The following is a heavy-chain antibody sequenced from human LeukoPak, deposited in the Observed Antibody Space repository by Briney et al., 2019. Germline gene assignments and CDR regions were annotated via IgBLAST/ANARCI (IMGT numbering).Heavy chain of an antibody. V-gene: IGHV3-48*03. J-gene: IGHJ4*02. CDR1: GFTFSYYE. Sequence: GGSLILSCAASGFTFSYYEMNWVRQAPGKGVEWVSYISSSGSTIYNADSVKGRFTISRDNAKSSLYLQMNSLRAEDTAVYYCARVWGSGTYTDYWGQGTLVTVSS. CDR3: ARVWGSGTYTDY. D-gene: IGHD3-10*01. CDR2: ISSSGSTI.